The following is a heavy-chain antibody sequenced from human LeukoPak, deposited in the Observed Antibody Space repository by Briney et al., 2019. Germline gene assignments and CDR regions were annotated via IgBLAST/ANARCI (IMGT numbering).Heavy chain of an antibody. D-gene: IGHD5-18*01. CDR2: IIPIFGTA. CDR3: AREQDTAMGPYFDY. J-gene: IGHJ4*02. Sequence: SVKVSCKASGGTFSSYTISWVRQAPGQGLERMGGIIPIFGTANYAQKFQGRVTITTDESTSTAYMELSSLRSEDTAVYYCAREQDTAMGPYFDYWGQGTLVTVSS. CDR1: GGTFSSYT. V-gene: IGHV1-69*05.